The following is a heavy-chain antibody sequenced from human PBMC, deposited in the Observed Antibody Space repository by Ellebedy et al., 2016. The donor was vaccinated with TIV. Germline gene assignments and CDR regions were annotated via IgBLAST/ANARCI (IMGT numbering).Heavy chain of an antibody. Sequence: GESLKISXAASGFTFSSYAMSWVRQAPGKGLEWVSAISGSGGSTYYADSVKGRFTISRDNSKNTLYLQMNSLRAEDTAVYYCAKDAFIVVFRSNAFDIWGQGTMVTVSS. V-gene: IGHV3-23*01. D-gene: IGHD2-21*01. CDR2: ISGSGGST. CDR3: AKDAFIVVFRSNAFDI. J-gene: IGHJ3*02. CDR1: GFTFSSYA.